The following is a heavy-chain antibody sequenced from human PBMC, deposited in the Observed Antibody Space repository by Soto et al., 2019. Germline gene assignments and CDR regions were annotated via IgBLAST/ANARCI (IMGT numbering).Heavy chain of an antibody. D-gene: IGHD1-1*01. CDR1: GFTFTNYG. Sequence: QVRLIESGGGVVQPGGSLRLSCAASGFTFTNYGMHWVRQAPGKGLEWVAVVWYDESHKYFADSVKGRFTIARDNSKNALYLQMNRLRADDTALYYCARDGGGGDWNYFDYWGQGTLVTVSS. CDR2: VWYDESHK. J-gene: IGHJ4*02. CDR3: ARDGGGGDWNYFDY. V-gene: IGHV3-33*01.